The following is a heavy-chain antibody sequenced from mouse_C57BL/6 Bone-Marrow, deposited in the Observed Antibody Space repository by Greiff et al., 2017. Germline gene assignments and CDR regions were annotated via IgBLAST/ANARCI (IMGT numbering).Heavy chain of an antibody. D-gene: IGHD1-1*01. J-gene: IGHJ1*03. CDR3: TTYYYGSSRWYFDV. Sequence: VQLQQSGAELVRPGASVKLSCTASGFNIKDDYMHWVKQRPEQGLEWIGWIDPENGDTEYASKFQGKATITADTSSNTAYLQLSSLTSEDTAVYYCTTYYYGSSRWYFDVWGTGTTVTVSS. CDR2: IDPENGDT. CDR1: GFNIKDDY. V-gene: IGHV14-4*01.